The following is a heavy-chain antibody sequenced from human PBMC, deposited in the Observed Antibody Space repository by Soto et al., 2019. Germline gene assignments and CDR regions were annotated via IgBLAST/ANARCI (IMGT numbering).Heavy chain of an antibody. CDR3: AKDLVGQIVKYYGMDV. CDR2: ISGSGGST. J-gene: IGHJ6*02. CDR1: GFTFSSYA. V-gene: IGHV3-23*01. D-gene: IGHD6-6*01. Sequence: PGGSLRLSCAASGFTFSSYAMSWVRQAPGKGLEWVSAISGSGGSTYYADSVKGRFTISRDNSKNTLYLQMNSLRAEGTAVYYCAKDLVGQIVKYYGMDVWGQGNTVTVSS.